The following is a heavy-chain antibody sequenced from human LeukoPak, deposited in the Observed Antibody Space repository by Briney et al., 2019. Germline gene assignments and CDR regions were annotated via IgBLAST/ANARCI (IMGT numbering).Heavy chain of an antibody. D-gene: IGHD6-13*01. Sequence: GGSLRLSCAASGFTVSSNYMSWVRQAPGKGLEWVSVIYSGGSTYYADSVKDRFTISRDNSKNTLYLQMNSLRAEDTAVYYCARDLVRQQLVNYFDYWGQGTLVTVSS. V-gene: IGHV3-66*01. J-gene: IGHJ4*02. CDR1: GFTVSSNY. CDR2: IYSGGST. CDR3: ARDLVRQQLVNYFDY.